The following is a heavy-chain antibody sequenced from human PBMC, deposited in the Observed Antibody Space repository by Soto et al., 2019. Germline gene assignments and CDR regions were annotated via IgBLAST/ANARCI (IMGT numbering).Heavy chain of an antibody. D-gene: IGHD6-19*01. CDR3: ARDLKVAGTNSYYYYGMDV. CDR1: GFTFSNYT. CDR2: ISRSSSNI. Sequence: VGSLRLSCAASGFTFSNYTMNWVRQAPGKGLEWVSSISRSSSNIYYADSVKGRFTISRDNAKNALYLHMKSLRAGDTAVYYCARDLKVAGTNSYYYYGMDVWGQGTTVTVSS. V-gene: IGHV3-21*01. J-gene: IGHJ6*02.